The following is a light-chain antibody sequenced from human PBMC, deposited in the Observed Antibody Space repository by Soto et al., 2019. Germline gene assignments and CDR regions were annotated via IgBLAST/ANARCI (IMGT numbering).Light chain of an antibody. CDR1: SSDVGGYDY. CDR3: SSYAASNNFV. Sequence: QSVLTQRPSASGSPGQSVTISCTGTSSDVGGYDYVSWYQQHAGKAPKLMIYEVTKRPSGVPDRFSGSKSGNTASLTVSGLQAEDEADYYCSSYAASNNFVFGTGTKVTVL. J-gene: IGLJ1*01. V-gene: IGLV2-8*01. CDR2: EVT.